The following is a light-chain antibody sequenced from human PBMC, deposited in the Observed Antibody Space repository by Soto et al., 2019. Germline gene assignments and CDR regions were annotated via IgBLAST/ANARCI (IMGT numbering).Light chain of an antibody. CDR3: SSYTSSSTLV. CDR2: DVS. CDR1: SSDVGGYDY. Sequence: QSALTQPASVSGSPGQSITISCTGTSSDVGGYDYVSWYQQYPGKAPKVMIYDVSNRPSGVSNRFSGSKSGNTASLTISGLQAEDEADYYCSSYTSSSTLVFGGGTKVTVL. V-gene: IGLV2-14*03. J-gene: IGLJ2*01.